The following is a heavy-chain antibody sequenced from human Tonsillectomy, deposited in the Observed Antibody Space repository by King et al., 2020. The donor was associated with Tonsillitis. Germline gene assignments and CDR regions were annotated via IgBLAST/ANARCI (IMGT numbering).Heavy chain of an antibody. CDR2: ISTTGRYI. CDR1: GFIFSNYD. Sequence: VQLVESGGGLVRPGWSLRLSCATSGFIFSNYDMNWVRQAPGKGLEWVSSISTTGRYIYYADSVKGRFTISRDNAKKSLSLLMNSLRAEDTGVYFCAKDKGVDYYDSGRGAFDVWGHGTMVTVSS. J-gene: IGHJ3*01. CDR3: AKDKGVDYYDSGRGAFDV. D-gene: IGHD3-22*01. V-gene: IGHV3-21*01.